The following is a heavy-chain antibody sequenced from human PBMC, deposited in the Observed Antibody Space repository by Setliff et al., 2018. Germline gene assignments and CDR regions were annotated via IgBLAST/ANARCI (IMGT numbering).Heavy chain of an antibody. CDR2: IFYSGST. CDR1: GGSISRDY. CDR3: ARGGGRFRQLGAPGVHTFDI. V-gene: IGHV4-59*08. Sequence: SETLSLTCTVSGGSISRDYWMWIRQPPGKGLEWIGYIFYSGSTNYNPALKSRVTISKDTSKNQFSLRLNSVTAADTAVYYCARGGGRFRQLGAPGVHTFDIWGQGTMVTVSS. J-gene: IGHJ3*02. D-gene: IGHD1-1*01.